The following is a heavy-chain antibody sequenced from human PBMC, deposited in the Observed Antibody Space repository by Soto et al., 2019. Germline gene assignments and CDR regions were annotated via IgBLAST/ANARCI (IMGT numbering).Heavy chain of an antibody. Sequence: GGSLRLSCAASGFTVSSNYMSWVRQTPGKGLEWVSVIYSGGSTYYADSVKGRFTISRDNSKNTLYLQMNSLRAEDTAVYYCARTIETSRYYDILTGYYTDYYYYMDVWGKGTTVTVSS. CDR1: GFTVSSNY. CDR3: ARTIETSRYYDILTGYYTDYYYYMDV. V-gene: IGHV3-66*01. J-gene: IGHJ6*03. D-gene: IGHD3-9*01. CDR2: IYSGGST.